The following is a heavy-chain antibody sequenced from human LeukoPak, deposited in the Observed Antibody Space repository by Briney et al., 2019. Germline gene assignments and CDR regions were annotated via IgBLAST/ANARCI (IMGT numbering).Heavy chain of an antibody. D-gene: IGHD1-26*01. J-gene: IGHJ4*02. CDR2: IIPIFGTA. CDR3: ARLGQQVGATRDY. V-gene: IGHV1-69*05. Sequence: GASVKVSCKASGYTFTGYYMHWVRQAPGQGLEWMGRIIPIFGTANYAQKFQGRVTITTDESTSTAYMELSSLRSEDTAVYYCARLGQQVGATRDYWGQGTLVTVSS. CDR1: GYTFTGYY.